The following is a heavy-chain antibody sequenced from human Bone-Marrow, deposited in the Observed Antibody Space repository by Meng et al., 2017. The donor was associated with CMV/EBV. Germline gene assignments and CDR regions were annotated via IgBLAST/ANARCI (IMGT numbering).Heavy chain of an antibody. D-gene: IGHD1-26*01. CDR2: INPNSGGT. CDR3: ARVGRWELLWALDY. J-gene: IGHJ4*02. V-gene: IGHV1-2*02. Sequence: GESLKISCAASGFTFSSYAMHWVRQAPGKGLEWMGWINPNSGGTNYAQKFQGRVTMIRDTSISTAYMELSRLRSDDTAVYYCARVGRWELLWALDYWGQGTLVTVSS. CDR1: GFTFSSYA.